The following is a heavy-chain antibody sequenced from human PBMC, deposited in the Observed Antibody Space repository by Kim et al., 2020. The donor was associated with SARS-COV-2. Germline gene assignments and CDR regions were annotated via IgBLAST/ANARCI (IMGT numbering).Heavy chain of an antibody. CDR3: ARLGQPLLYSYYYYGMDV. J-gene: IGHJ6*04. V-gene: IGHV1-69*13. D-gene: IGHD2-2*02. CDR2: IIPIFGTA. Sequence: SVKVSCKASGGTLSSYAITWVRQAPGQGLEWMGGIIPIFGTANYAQKFQGRVTITADESTSKASMELSSLRSEDTAVYYCARLGQPLLYSYYYYGMDVWGKGTTVTGSS. CDR1: GGTLSSYA.